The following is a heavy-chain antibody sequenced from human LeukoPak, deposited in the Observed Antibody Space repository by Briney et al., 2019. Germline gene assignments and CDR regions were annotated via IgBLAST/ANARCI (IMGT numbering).Heavy chain of an antibody. V-gene: IGHV3-30*02. D-gene: IGHD1-26*01. CDR1: GFTFSSYG. Sequence: GGSLRLSCAASGFTFSSYGMHWVRQAPGKGLEWVAFIRYDGSNKYYADSVKGRFTLSRDNSKNTLYLQMNSLRAEDTAVYYCAKDTSETLDYWGQGTLVTVSS. J-gene: IGHJ4*02. CDR3: AKDTSETLDY. CDR2: IRYDGSNK.